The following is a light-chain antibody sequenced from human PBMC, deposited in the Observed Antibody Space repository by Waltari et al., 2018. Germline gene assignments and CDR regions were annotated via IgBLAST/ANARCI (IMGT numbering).Light chain of an antibody. V-gene: IGLV3-1*01. CDR2: QDS. CDR1: NLEGQS. CDR3: HVWDRTTGV. Sequence: SYVLTPSPSVSVSPGQTAGMTWCGDNLEGQSVHWSQQRPGRAPVLVVYQDSERPLGFPDRFAGSRSGNAATLTISGAQSGDEADYCCHVWDRTTGVFGGGTKLTVL. J-gene: IGLJ3*02.